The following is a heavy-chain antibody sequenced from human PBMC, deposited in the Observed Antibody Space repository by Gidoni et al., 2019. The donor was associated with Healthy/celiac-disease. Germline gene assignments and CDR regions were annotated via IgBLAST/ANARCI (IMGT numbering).Heavy chain of an antibody. CDR1: GGSFSGYY. D-gene: IGHD3-22*01. CDR3: ARGPTRDYYDSSGLDY. Sequence: QVQLQQWGAGLLKPSETLSLTCAVYGGSFSGYYGSWIRPPPGKGLEGIGESNHSGSTNYNPSLKSRVTISVDTSKNQFSLKMSSVTAADTAVYYCARGPTRDYYDSSGLDYWGQGTLVTVSS. V-gene: IGHV4-34*01. J-gene: IGHJ4*02. CDR2: SNHSGST.